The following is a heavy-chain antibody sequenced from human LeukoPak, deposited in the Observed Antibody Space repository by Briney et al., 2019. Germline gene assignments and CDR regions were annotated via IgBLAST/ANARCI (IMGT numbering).Heavy chain of an antibody. D-gene: IGHD3-10*01. J-gene: IGHJ5*02. Sequence: PGGSLRLSSTASGFTFGDYAMSWFRQAPGKGLEWVGFIRSKAYGGTTEYAASVKGRFTISRDDSKSIAYLQMNSLKTEDTAVYYCTRGLRRGSGSLFLRKLALDWFDPWGQGTLVTVSS. V-gene: IGHV3-49*03. CDR3: TRGLRRGSGSLFLRKLALDWFDP. CDR1: GFTFGDYA. CDR2: IRSKAYGGTT.